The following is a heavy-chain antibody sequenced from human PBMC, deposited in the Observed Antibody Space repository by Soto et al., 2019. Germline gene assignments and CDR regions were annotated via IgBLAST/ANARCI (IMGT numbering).Heavy chain of an antibody. Sequence: ASVKVSCKASGYTFTSYGISWVRQAPGQGLEWMGWISAYNGNTNYAQKLQGRVTMTTDTSTSTAYMEMRSLRSDDTAVYYCDRRGQNLTHGVYVNWFDPSGHGTLVTVSS. CDR3: DRRGQNLTHGVYVNWFDP. CDR1: GYTFTSYG. D-gene: IGHD4-17*01. V-gene: IGHV1-18*01. J-gene: IGHJ5*02. CDR2: ISAYNGNT.